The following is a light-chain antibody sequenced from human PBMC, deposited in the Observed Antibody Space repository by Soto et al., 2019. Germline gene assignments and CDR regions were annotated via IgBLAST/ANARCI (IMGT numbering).Light chain of an antibody. CDR2: EVN. V-gene: IGLV2-18*01. Sequence: QSALTQPPSVSGSPGQSVTISCTGTSSDVGGYNRVSWYQRPPGTGPKLIIYEVNNRPSGVPDRFSGSKSGNTASLTISGLQAEDDAEYYCSLYTTDSTYVFGTGTKLTVL. J-gene: IGLJ1*01. CDR3: SLYTTDSTYV. CDR1: SSDVGGYNR.